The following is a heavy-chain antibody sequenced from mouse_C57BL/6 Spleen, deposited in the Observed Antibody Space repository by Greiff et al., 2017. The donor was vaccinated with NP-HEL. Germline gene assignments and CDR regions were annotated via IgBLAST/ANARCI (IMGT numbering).Heavy chain of an antibody. CDR2: IHPNSGST. CDR1: GYTFTSYW. V-gene: IGHV1-64*01. D-gene: IGHD1-1*01. CDR3: ARDYYGSSRYAMDY. J-gene: IGHJ4*01. Sequence: QVQLQQPGAELVKPGASVKLSCKASGYTFTSYWMHWVKQRRGQGLEWIGMIHPNSGSTNYNEKFKSKATLTVDKSSSTAYMQLSSLTSEDSAVYYCARDYYGSSRYAMDYWGQGTSVTVSS.